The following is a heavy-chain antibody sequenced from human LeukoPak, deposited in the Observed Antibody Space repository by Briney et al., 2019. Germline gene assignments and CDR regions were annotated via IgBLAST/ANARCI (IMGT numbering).Heavy chain of an antibody. D-gene: IGHD3-16*01. J-gene: IGHJ4*02. CDR2: INPDNGDT. V-gene: IGHV1-2*02. Sequence: GASVKVSCKASGYTFIGFYMYWVRQAPGQGLEWMAWINPDNGDTHYAEKFQGRVTVTRDTSMNTAYLELNRLRSDDTAVYYCATLGLADFFPRFDYWGQGTLVTVSS. CDR3: ATLGLADFFPRFDY. CDR1: GYTFIGFY.